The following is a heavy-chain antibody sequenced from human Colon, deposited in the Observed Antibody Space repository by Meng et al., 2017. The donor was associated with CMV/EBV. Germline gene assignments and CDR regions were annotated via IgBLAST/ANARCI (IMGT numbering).Heavy chain of an antibody. J-gene: IGHJ4*02. Sequence: FNPHAIYRVRQAPGQGLEWMGEIIPILGIPSYAQKFQGRVTLIADKSTSTVYMDVSSLTSDDTAVYYCAREQHDSSGYYYRMFDHWGQGTLVTVSS. CDR3: AREQHDSSGYYYRMFDH. CDR1: FNPHA. CDR2: IIPILGIP. D-gene: IGHD3-22*01. V-gene: IGHV1-69*10.